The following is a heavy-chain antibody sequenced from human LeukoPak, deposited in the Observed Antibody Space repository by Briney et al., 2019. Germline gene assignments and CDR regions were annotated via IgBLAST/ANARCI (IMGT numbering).Heavy chain of an antibody. CDR2: IRSKAYGGTT. D-gene: IGHD2-2*01. Sequence: GGSLRLSCTASGFTFGDYAMSRVRQAPGKGLEWVGFIRSKAYGGTTEYAASVKGRFTISRDDSKSIAYLQMNSLKTEDTAVYYCTRRYCSSTSCYAQTEYFQHWGQGTLVTVSS. CDR1: GFTFGDYA. CDR3: TRRYCSSTSCYAQTEYFQH. J-gene: IGHJ1*01. V-gene: IGHV3-49*04.